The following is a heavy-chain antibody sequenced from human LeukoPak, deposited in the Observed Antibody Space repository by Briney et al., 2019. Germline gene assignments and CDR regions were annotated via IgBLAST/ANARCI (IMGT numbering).Heavy chain of an antibody. CDR1: GFTFSSYA. CDR2: ISGSGGST. Sequence: GGSLRLSRAASGFTFSSYAMSWVRQAPGKGLEWVSAISGSGGSTYYADSVKGRFTISRDNSKNTLYLQMNSLRAEDTAVYYCAKMSGYSLSYFDYWGQGTLVTVSS. V-gene: IGHV3-23*01. J-gene: IGHJ4*02. D-gene: IGHD3-3*01. CDR3: AKMSGYSLSYFDY.